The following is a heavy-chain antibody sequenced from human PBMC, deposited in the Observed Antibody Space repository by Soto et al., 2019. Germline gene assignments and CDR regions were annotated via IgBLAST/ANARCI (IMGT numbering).Heavy chain of an antibody. Sequence: GASVKVSCKASGYTFTSYGINWVRQAPGQGLEWMGWISAHNSDTNYAQKSQGRVTMTTDTPTSTAFMELRSLRSDDTAVYYCARAARYCSGGVCYPDAFDIWGQGTMVTVS. CDR2: ISAHNSDT. V-gene: IGHV1-18*01. J-gene: IGHJ3*02. D-gene: IGHD2-15*01. CDR1: GYTFTSYG. CDR3: ARAARYCSGGVCYPDAFDI.